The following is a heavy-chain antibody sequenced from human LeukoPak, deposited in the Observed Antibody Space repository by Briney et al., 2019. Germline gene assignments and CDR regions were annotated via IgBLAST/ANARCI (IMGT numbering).Heavy chain of an antibody. CDR2: IYYSGST. D-gene: IGHD3-10*01. V-gene: IGHV4-59*01. J-gene: IGHJ6*03. Sequence: PSETLSLTCTVSGGSISSYYWSWIRQPPGKGLEWIGYIYYSGSTNYNPSLKSRVTISVDTSKKELSLKLTSVIAADTAVYFCARVAKHFRGGLPFYFMEVWGRGTAVTISS. CDR3: ARVAKHFRGGLPFYFMEV. CDR1: GGSISSYY.